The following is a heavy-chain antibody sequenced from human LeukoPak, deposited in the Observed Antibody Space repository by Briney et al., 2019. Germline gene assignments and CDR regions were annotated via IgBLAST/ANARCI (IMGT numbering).Heavy chain of an antibody. J-gene: IGHJ5*02. Sequence: KSSETLSLTCAVYGGSFSGYYWSWIRQPPGKGLEWIGEINHSGSTNYNPSLKSRVTISVDTSKNQFSLKLSSVTAADTAVYYCASRNFDWLLNPGDNNWFDPWGQGTLVTVSS. CDR3: ASRNFDWLLNPGDNNWFDP. V-gene: IGHV4-34*01. CDR2: INHSGST. D-gene: IGHD3-9*01. CDR1: GGSFSGYY.